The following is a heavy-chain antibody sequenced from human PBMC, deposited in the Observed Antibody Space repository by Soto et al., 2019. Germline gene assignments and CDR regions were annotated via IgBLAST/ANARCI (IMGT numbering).Heavy chain of an antibody. Sequence: EVQLVESGGGLVQSGGSLRLSCAASGFTMSNYWMNWVRQAPGKGLEWVANIKQDGSEKYYVDSVEGRFAISRDNAKSALNLQMNSLRAEDTAVYYCAGGRGWLNHYWGQGTLVTVSS. D-gene: IGHD6-19*01. CDR2: IKQDGSEK. CDR1: GFTMSNYW. CDR3: AGGRGWLNHY. J-gene: IGHJ4*02. V-gene: IGHV3-7*04.